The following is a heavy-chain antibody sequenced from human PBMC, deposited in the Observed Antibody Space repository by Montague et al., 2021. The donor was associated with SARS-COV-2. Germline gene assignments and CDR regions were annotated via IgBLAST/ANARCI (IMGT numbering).Heavy chain of an antibody. CDR3: ARATRSIVVLNWFDP. CDR1: GGSISSGGYY. Sequence: TLSLTCTVSGGSISSGGYYWSWIRQPPGKGLEWIGYIYYRGSTYYXPSLKSRVTISVDTSKNQFSLKLSSVTAADTAVYYCARATRSIVVLNWFDPWGQGTLVTVSS. CDR2: IYYRGST. J-gene: IGHJ5*02. D-gene: IGHD3-22*01. V-gene: IGHV4-31*03.